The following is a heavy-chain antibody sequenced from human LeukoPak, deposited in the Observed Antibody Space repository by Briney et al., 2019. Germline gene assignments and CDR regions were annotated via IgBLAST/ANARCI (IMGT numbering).Heavy chain of an antibody. Sequence: RASVKVSCKASGYTFTSHGISWVRQAPGQGLEWRGWISAYNGNTNYAQKLQGRVTMTTDTSTSTAYMELRSLRSDDTAVYYCARVDIVVVTAKGAWFDPWGQGTLVTVSS. D-gene: IGHD2-21*02. CDR3: ARVDIVVVTAKGAWFDP. J-gene: IGHJ5*02. CDR1: GYTFTSHG. V-gene: IGHV1-18*01. CDR2: ISAYNGNT.